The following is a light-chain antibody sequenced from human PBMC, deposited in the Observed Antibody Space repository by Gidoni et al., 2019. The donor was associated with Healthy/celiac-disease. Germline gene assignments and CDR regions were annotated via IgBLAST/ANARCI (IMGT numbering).Light chain of an antibody. V-gene: IGLV3-1*01. Sequence: SYELTQPPSVSVSPGQTASITCSGDKLGDKYACWYQQKPGQSPVLVIYQDSKRPLGITERFSGSNSGNTATLTISGTQAMDEADYYCQAWDSSTHVVFGGGTKLTVL. CDR3: QAWDSSTHVV. J-gene: IGLJ2*01. CDR2: QDS. CDR1: KLGDKY.